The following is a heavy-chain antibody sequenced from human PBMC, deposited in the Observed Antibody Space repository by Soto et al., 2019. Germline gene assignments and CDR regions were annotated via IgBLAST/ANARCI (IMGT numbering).Heavy chain of an antibody. Sequence: GGSLRLSCAASGFTVSSNYMSWVRQAPGKGLEWVSVIYSGGSTYYADSVKGRFTISRDNSKNTLYLQMNSLRAEDTAVYYCARAPGLIGYYYYYYMDVWGKGTTVTVSS. CDR2: IYSGGST. J-gene: IGHJ6*03. D-gene: IGHD2-8*01. V-gene: IGHV3-66*01. CDR3: ARAPGLIGYYYYYYMDV. CDR1: GFTVSSNY.